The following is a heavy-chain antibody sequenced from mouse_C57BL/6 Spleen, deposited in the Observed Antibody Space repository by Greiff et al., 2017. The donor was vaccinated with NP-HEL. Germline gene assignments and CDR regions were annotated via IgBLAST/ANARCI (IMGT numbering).Heavy chain of an antibody. CDR3: TTYYYGRNYAMDY. D-gene: IGHD1-1*01. Sequence: VQLQQSGAELVRPGASVKLSCTASGFNIKDDYMHWVKQMPEQGLEWIGWIDPENGDTEYASKFQGKATITADTSSNTAYLQLSSLTSEDTAVLYWTTYYYGRNYAMDYWGQGTSVTVSS. V-gene: IGHV14-4*01. J-gene: IGHJ4*01. CDR1: GFNIKDDY. CDR2: IDPENGDT.